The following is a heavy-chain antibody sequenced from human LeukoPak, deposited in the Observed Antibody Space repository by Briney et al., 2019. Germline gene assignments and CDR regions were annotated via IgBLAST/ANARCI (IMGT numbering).Heavy chain of an antibody. CDR1: GFTFSSYA. D-gene: IGHD1-26*01. CDR2: ISGSGGST. V-gene: IGHV3-23*01. J-gene: IGHJ4*02. CDR3: AKSPTISPKTPDY. Sequence: GGSLRLSCAASGFTFSSYAMSWVRQAPGKGLEWVSAISGSGGSTYYADSVKGRFTISRDNSKNTLYLQINSLRAEDTAVYYCAKSPTISPKTPDYWGQGTLVTVSS.